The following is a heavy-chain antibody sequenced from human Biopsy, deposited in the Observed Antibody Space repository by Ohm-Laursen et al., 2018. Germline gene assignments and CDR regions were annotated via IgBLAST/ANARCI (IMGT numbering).Heavy chain of an antibody. D-gene: IGHD3-10*01. CDR1: DFTFDDYA. Sequence: SLRLSCAASDFTFDDYAMSWVRQRPGKGLEWVSGITWNSGHIAYVDSVKGRFTISRDNAKNSLYLQMNSLRAEDTAVYYCARSRGSSGIATIYYYGMDVWAKGPRSPSP. V-gene: IGHV3-9*01. CDR3: ARSRGSSGIATIYYYGMDV. CDR2: ITWNSGHI. J-gene: IGHJ6*02.